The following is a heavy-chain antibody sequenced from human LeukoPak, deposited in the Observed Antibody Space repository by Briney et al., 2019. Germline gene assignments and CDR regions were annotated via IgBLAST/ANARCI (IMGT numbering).Heavy chain of an antibody. D-gene: IGHD6-13*01. CDR1: GGSFSGYY. V-gene: IGHV4-34*01. Sequence: PSETLSLTCAVYGGSFSGYYWSWIRQPPGKGLEWIGEINHSGSTNYNPSLKSRVTISVDTSKNQFSVKLSSVTAADTAVYYCARGYSSSWRTIDYWGQGTLVTVSS. CDR3: ARGYSSSWRTIDY. CDR2: INHSGST. J-gene: IGHJ4*02.